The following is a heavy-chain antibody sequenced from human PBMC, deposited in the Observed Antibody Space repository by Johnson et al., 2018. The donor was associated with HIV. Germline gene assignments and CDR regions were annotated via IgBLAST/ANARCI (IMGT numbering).Heavy chain of an antibody. CDR2: ISYETTNK. V-gene: IGHV3-30*18. CDR1: GFTFSSYG. CDR3: AKGQVARGPLDI. Sequence: QVQLVESGGGVVQPGRSLRLSCAASGFTFSSYGMHWVRQAPGKGLEWVAVISYETTNKHYADSVKGRFTISRDNSKSTLILQMNGLKDEDTAIYYCAKGQVARGPLDIWGQGTMVTVSS. J-gene: IGHJ3*02. D-gene: IGHD2-15*01.